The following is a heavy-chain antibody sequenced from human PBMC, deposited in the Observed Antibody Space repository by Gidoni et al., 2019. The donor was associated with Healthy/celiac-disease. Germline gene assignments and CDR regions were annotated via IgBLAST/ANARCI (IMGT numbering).Heavy chain of an antibody. V-gene: IGHV1-69*01. J-gene: IGHJ4*02. Sequence: QVQLGQSGAEVKKPGSSVKVSCKPSDAPSTAYAISWVRQAPGQGLEWMGGIIPSFGTANYAQKFQGRVTITADESASTAYMELSSLRSEDTAVYYCARADYDFWSGHPYFDYWGQGTLVTVSS. D-gene: IGHD3-3*01. CDR1: DAPSTAYA. CDR2: IIPSFGTA. CDR3: ARADYDFWSGHPYFDY.